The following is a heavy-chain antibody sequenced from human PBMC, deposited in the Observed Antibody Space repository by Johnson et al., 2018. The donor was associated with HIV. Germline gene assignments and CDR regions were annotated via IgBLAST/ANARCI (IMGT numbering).Heavy chain of an antibody. CDR3: ARDLDAYGAFDI. D-gene: IGHD3-3*01. CDR2: ISYDGSNK. J-gene: IGHJ3*02. CDR1: GFTFSSYA. Sequence: QVQLVESGGGVVRPGGSPRLSCAASGFTFSSYAMHWVRQAPGKGLEWVAVISYDGSNKYYADSVKGRFTISRDNSKNTMYLQMNTLRAADTAVYYCARDLDAYGAFDIWGQGTMVTVSS. V-gene: IGHV3-30*14.